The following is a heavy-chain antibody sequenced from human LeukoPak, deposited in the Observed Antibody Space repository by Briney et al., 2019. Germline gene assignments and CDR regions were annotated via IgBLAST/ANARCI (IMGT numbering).Heavy chain of an antibody. CDR1: GYSFTTYW. CDR2: VYPGDSDT. V-gene: IGHV5-51*01. Sequence: GESLKISCKASGYSFTTYWIAWVRQMPGKGLEWMGSVYPGDSDTRYSPSFQGQVTISADKSISTAYLQWSSLKASDTAMYYCARRSDLSPPYGMDVWGQGTTVTVSS. CDR3: ARRSDLSPPYGMDV. J-gene: IGHJ6*02.